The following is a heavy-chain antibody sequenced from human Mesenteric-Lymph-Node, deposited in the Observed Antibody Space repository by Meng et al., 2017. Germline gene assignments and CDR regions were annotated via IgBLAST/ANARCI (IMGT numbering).Heavy chain of an antibody. CDR1: GGTFSSYT. J-gene: IGHJ3*02. D-gene: IGHD3-22*01. Sequence: ASVKVSCKASGGTFSSYTISWVRQAPGQGLEWMGWINPNSGGTNYAQKFQGRVTMTRDTSISTAYMELSRLRSDDTAVYYCARERLDDSSGYYTGDAFDIWGQGTMVTVSS. CDR3: ARERLDDSSGYYTGDAFDI. V-gene: IGHV1-2*02. CDR2: INPNSGGT.